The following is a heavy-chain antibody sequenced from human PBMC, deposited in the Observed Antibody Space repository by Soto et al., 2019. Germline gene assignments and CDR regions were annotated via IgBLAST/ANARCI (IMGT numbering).Heavy chain of an antibody. D-gene: IGHD2-15*01. J-gene: IGHJ6*04. CDR1: GYTFTSYG. Sequence: QVQLVQSGAEVKKPGASVKVSCKASGYTFTSYGISWGRQAPGQGLEGMGGISAYNGNPNYAQKLQGRVTMTTDTSTSTVYKRLRGLRSDDTAVYYCARDSLIKHELPQGRYYYYGMDFWGRGTTATVSS. CDR3: ARDSLIKHELPQGRYYYYGMDF. CDR2: ISAYNGNP. V-gene: IGHV1-18*04.